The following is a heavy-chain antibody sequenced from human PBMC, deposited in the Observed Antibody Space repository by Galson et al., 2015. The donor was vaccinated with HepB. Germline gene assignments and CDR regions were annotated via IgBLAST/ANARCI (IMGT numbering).Heavy chain of an antibody. CDR2: ISAYNGNT. J-gene: IGHJ4*02. V-gene: IGHV1-18*04. CDR3: ARAPERKRITMIPIADY. D-gene: IGHD3-22*01. CDR1: GYTFTSYG. Sequence: SVKVSCKASGYTFTSYGISWVRQAPGQGLEWMGWISAYNGNTNYAQKLQGRVTMTTDTSTSTAYMELRSLRSDDTAVYYCARAPERKRITMIPIADYWGQGTLVTVSS.